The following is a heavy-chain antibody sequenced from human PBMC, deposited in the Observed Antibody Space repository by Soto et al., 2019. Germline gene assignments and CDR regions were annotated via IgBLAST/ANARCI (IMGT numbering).Heavy chain of an antibody. CDR3: ARGQDFCSGYYDY. CDR2: IYYSGST. Sequence: SETLSLTCTVSGGSISSYYWSWIRQPPGKGLEWIGYIYYSGSTNYNPSLKSRVTISVDTSKNQFSLKLSSVTAADTAVYYCARGQDFCSGYYDYWGQGTLVTVSS. D-gene: IGHD3-3*01. CDR1: GGSISSYY. J-gene: IGHJ4*02. V-gene: IGHV4-59*01.